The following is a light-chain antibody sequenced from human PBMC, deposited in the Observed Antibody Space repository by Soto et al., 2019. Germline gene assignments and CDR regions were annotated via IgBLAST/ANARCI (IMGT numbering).Light chain of an antibody. CDR2: GAS. Sequence: EIVLTQSPGTLSLSPEERATLSCRASQSVSSSYLAWHQQKPGQAPSLLIYGASRRATGIPDRFSGSGSGTDSTLTISRLEPEDFAVYYCQQFGNSPWTFGQGTKVDIK. CDR1: QSVSSSY. V-gene: IGKV3-20*01. J-gene: IGKJ1*01. CDR3: QQFGNSPWT.